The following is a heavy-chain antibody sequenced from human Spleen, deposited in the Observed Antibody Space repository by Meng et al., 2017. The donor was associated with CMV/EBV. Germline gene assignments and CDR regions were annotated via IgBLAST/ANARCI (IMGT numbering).Heavy chain of an antibody. CDR1: GYTFTGYY. Sequence: ASVKVSCKASGYTFTGYYMHWVRQAPGQGLEWMGWINPNSGGTNYAQKFQGRVTMTRDTSISTAYMELSRLRSDDTAVYYCARDGYDFWSGYQTEYYFDYWGQGTLVTVSS. D-gene: IGHD3-3*01. CDR2: INPNSGGT. J-gene: IGHJ4*02. V-gene: IGHV1-2*02. CDR3: ARDGYDFWSGYQTEYYFDY.